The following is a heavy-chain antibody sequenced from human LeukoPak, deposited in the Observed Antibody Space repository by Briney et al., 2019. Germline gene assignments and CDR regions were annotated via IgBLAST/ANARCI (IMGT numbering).Heavy chain of an antibody. J-gene: IGHJ3*02. CDR3: ARSQGGAQYDFWSGSSDDAFDI. D-gene: IGHD3-3*01. CDR2: IYYSGST. V-gene: IGHV4-59*01. CDR1: GGSISSYY. Sequence: SETLSLTCTVSGGSISSYYRSWIRQPPGKGLEWIGYIYYSGSTNYNPSLKSRVTISVDTSKNQFSLKLSSVTAADTAVYYCARSQGGAQYDFWSGSSDDAFDIWGQGTMVTVSS.